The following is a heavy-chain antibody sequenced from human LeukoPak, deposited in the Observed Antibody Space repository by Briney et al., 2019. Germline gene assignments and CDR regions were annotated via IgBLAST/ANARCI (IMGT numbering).Heavy chain of an antibody. CDR2: ISSSSSYI. V-gene: IGHV3-21*01. D-gene: IGHD2-21*02. CDR1: GFTFSSYS. J-gene: IGHJ4*02. CDR3: ARDMCGGDCYPDF. Sequence: GGSLRLSCAASGFTFSSYSMNWVRQAPGKGLEWVSSISSSSSYIYYADSVKGRFTISRDNAKNSLYLQMNSLRAEDTAVYYCARDMCGGDCYPDFWGRGTLVTVSS.